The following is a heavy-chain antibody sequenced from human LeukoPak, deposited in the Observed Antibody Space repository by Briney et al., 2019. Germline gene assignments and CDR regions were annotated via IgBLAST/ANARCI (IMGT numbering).Heavy chain of an antibody. CDR1: GFTFSTFA. CDR2: ISGGGGST. CDR3: AKDGGSLGEVRD. V-gene: IGHV3-23*01. Sequence: GGSLRLSCAASGFTFSTFAMIWVRQPPGKGLEWVSVISGGGGSTYYADSVMGRFTISRDNSKDTLYLQMNSLRAEDTAVYYCAKDGGSLGEVRDWGQGTLVTVSS. J-gene: IGHJ4*02. D-gene: IGHD3-16*01.